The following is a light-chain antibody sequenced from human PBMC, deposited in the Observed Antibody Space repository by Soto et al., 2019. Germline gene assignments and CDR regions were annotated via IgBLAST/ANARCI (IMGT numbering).Light chain of an antibody. Sequence: QSVLTQSPSVSGAPGQRVTISCTGSSSNIGAGYDVHWYQQLPGTAPKLLIYGNSNRPSGVPDRFSGSKSGTSASLAITGLQAEDEADYYRQSYDSTLSVVFGGGTKLTVL. CDR1: SSNIGAGYD. V-gene: IGLV1-40*01. CDR2: GNS. J-gene: IGLJ2*01. CDR3: QSYDSTLSVV.